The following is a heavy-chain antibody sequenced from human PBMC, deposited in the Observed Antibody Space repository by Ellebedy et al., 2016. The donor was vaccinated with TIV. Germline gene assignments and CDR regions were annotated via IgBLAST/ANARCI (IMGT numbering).Heavy chain of an antibody. Sequence: MPSETLSLTCTVSGVPISSTEYYWGWTRQSPGKGLEWIGTLDYDGTTSYNPSLRSRVSISVATSTGQLSLKLSSVTATDAAVYYCARLRPTGTGGRGYFDHWGQGSLVTVSS. CDR1: GVPISSTEYY. D-gene: IGHD3-22*01. CDR2: LDYDGTT. V-gene: IGHV4-39*01. CDR3: ARLRPTGTGGRGYFDH. J-gene: IGHJ4*02.